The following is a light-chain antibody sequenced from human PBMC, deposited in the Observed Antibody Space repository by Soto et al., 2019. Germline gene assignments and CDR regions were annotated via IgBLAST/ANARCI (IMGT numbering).Light chain of an antibody. Sequence: EIVLTQSPATLPLSPGDRATLSCRASQSVTTFLAWYQQKPGQAPRLLIYDASDRAPGIPARFSGSGSATDFTLTINNLEPEDFAVYYCQQRSNWPPSITFGQGTKVDIK. V-gene: IGKV3-11*01. CDR1: QSVTTF. CDR3: QQRSNWPPSIT. J-gene: IGKJ1*01. CDR2: DAS.